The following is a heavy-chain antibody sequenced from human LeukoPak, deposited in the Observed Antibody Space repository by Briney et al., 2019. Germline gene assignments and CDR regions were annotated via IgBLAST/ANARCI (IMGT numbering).Heavy chain of an antibody. CDR2: IYHSGST. CDR1: GGSISSFY. J-gene: IGHJ5*02. CDR3: ARGRAVQDFWSGLKLRDWFDP. D-gene: IGHD3-3*01. Sequence: SETLSLTCTVSGGSISSFYWSWIRQPPGKGLEWIGYIYHSGSTNYNPSLKSRVTISVDTSKNQFSLKLSSVTAADTAVYYCARGRAVQDFWSGLKLRDWFDPWGQGTLVTVSS. V-gene: IGHV4-59*12.